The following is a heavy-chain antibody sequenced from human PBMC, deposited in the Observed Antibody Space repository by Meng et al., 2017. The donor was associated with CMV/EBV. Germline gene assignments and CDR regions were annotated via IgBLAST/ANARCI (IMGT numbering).Heavy chain of an antibody. CDR1: GFTFSSYA. Sequence: GESLKISCAASGFTFSSYAMSWVRQAPGKGLEWVSYISSSGSTIYYADSVKGRFTISRDNAKNSLYLQMNSLRAEDTAVYYCARDFSFCSSTSCYPTEFDYWDQGTLVTVSS. V-gene: IGHV3-48*03. J-gene: IGHJ4*02. CDR3: ARDFSFCSSTSCYPTEFDY. CDR2: ISSSGSTI. D-gene: IGHD2-2*01.